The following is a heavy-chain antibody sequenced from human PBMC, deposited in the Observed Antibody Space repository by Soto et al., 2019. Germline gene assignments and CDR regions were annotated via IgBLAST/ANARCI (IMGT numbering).Heavy chain of an antibody. CDR3: ASSLGYCSGGSCYYCRPLDY. V-gene: IGHV3-21*01. CDR1: GFTFSSYS. J-gene: IGHJ4*01. Sequence: GGSLRLSCAASGFTFSSYSMNWVRQAPGKGMEWVSSISSSSSYIYYADSVKGRFTISRDNAKNSLYLQMNSLRADDTAVYYCASSLGYCSGGSCYYCRPLDYWLHRSLVTVSS. CDR2: ISSSSSYI. D-gene: IGHD2-15*01.